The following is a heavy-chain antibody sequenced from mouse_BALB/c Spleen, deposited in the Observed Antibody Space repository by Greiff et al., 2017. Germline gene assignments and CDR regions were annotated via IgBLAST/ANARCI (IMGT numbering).Heavy chain of an antibody. Sequence: DVKLVESGGGLVQPGGSRKLSCAASGFTFSSFGMHWVRQAPEKGLEWVAYISSGSSTIYYADTVKGRFTISRDNPKNTLFLQMTSLRSEDTAMYYCARGALYYYAMDYWGQGTSVTVSS. V-gene: IGHV5-17*02. CDR3: ARGALYYYAMDY. CDR1: GFTFSSFG. CDR2: ISSGSSTI. J-gene: IGHJ4*01.